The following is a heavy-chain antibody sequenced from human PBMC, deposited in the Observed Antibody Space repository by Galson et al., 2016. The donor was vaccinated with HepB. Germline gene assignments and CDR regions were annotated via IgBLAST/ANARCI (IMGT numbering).Heavy chain of an antibody. CDR3: ARIVVVPPARTGDYFDY. J-gene: IGHJ4*02. D-gene: IGHD2-2*01. Sequence: SVKVSCKASGYTFSNYAMNWVRQAPGQGLEWMGWINTNTGNPTYAQGFTGRFVFSLDTSVSTAYLQISSLKAEDSAVYYCARIVVVPPARTGDYFDYWGQGTLVTVSS. V-gene: IGHV7-4-1*02. CDR2: INTNTGNP. CDR1: GYTFSNYA.